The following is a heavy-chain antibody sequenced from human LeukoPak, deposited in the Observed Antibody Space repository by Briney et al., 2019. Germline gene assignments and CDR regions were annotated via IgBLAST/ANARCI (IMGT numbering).Heavy chain of an antibody. CDR1: GYTFTGYY. D-gene: IGHD6-19*01. J-gene: IGHJ1*01. V-gene: IGHV1-2*02. Sequence: ASVKVSCKASGYTFTGYYMHWVRQAPGQGLEWMGWINPNSGGTNYAQKFQGRVTMTRDTSISTAYMDLSRLTSDDTAVYYCASLTIGWYSSDYFQQWGQGTLVTVSS. CDR3: ASLTIGWYSSDYFQQ. CDR2: INPNSGGT.